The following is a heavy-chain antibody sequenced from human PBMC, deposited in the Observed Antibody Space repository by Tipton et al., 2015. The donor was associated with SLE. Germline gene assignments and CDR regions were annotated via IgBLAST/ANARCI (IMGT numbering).Heavy chain of an antibody. CDR3: ARRRETIAARPPYFDY. CDR2: INHSGST. V-gene: IGHV4-34*01. CDR1: GGSFSGYY. D-gene: IGHD6-6*01. J-gene: IGHJ4*02. Sequence: LRLSCAVYGGSFSGYYWSWIRQPPGKGLEWIGEINHSGSTNYNPSLKSRVTISVDTSKNQFSLKLSSVTAADTAVYYCARRRETIAARPPYFDYWGQGTLVTVSS.